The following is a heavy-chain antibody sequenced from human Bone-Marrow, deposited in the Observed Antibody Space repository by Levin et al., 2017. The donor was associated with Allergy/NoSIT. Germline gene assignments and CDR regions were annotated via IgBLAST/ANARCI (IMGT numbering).Heavy chain of an antibody. CDR3: AREGGSYVGALDYFDY. J-gene: IGHJ4*02. CDR2: INPNSDGVT. V-gene: IGHV1-2*02. Sequence: ASVKVSCKASGYTFIDYYIHWVRQAPGQGLEWMGWINPNSDGVTNYIEKFRGRITVTSVTSTGTVYMELSGLKSDDTAIYFCAREGGSYVGALDYFDYWGQGTLVTVSS. CDR1: GYTFIDYY. D-gene: IGHD3-10*02.